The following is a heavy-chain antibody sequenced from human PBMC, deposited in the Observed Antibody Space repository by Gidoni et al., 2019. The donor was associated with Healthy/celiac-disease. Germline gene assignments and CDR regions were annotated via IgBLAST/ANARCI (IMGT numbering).Heavy chain of an antibody. CDR3: ARDYYDRVNWFDP. D-gene: IGHD3-22*01. CDR1: GFTFSSYS. Sequence: EVQLVESGGGLVKPGGSLRLSCAASGFTFSSYSMNWVRQAPGKGLEWVSSISSSSSYIYYADSVKGRFTISRDNAKNSLYLQMNSLRAEDTAVYYCARDYYDRVNWFDPWGQGTLVTVSS. J-gene: IGHJ5*02. CDR2: ISSSSSYI. V-gene: IGHV3-21*01.